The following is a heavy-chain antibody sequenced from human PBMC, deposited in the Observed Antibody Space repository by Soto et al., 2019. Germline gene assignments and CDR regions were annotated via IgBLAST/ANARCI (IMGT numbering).Heavy chain of an antibody. J-gene: IGHJ4*02. V-gene: IGHV3-23*01. D-gene: IGHD3-10*01. CDR1: GFTFNNYA. CDR2: ISGGGDTT. Sequence: EVQLLESGGGLVQPGGSLRLSCAASGFTFNNYAMTWVRQAPGKGLEWVSAISGGGDTTSYADSVKGRFNVSSYGSKNTLYLQMSNLRAEATALYYCAKGRGGSGSLTPRVDFWGQGTLVTVSS. CDR3: AKGRGGSGSLTPRVDF.